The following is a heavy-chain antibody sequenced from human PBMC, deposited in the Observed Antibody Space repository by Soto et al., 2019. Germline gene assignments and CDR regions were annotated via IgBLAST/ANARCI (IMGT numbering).Heavy chain of an antibody. Sequence: QVQLVQSGAEVKKPGASVKVSCKASGYAFSGFYMHWVRQAPGQGLEWMGVINPSGDSTTYAQKFQGRLTMTKDTSTSTLYMELSSLRSEDTAVYYCARDWEFGFWGHGTLVTVSS. CDR3: ARDWEFGF. V-gene: IGHV1-46*01. D-gene: IGHD3-10*01. CDR1: GYAFSGFY. CDR2: INPSGDST. J-gene: IGHJ4*01.